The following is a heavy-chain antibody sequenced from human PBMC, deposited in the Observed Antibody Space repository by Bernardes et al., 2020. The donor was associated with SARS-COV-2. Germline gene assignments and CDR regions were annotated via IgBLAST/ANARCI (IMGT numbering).Heavy chain of an antibody. CDR3: AKGGPYKWNYRLS. J-gene: IGHJ4*02. CDR2: LNQSGRP. V-gene: IGHV4-34*01. D-gene: IGHD1-7*01. CDR1: GGSFRGYY. Sequence: SETLSLTCVVYGGSFRGYYWTWIRPSPEKGLEWVGELNQSGRPTYNPSHKGRVTMSIDTSKNQFSLKMTSLTAADTAAYYCAKGGPYKWNYRLSWGQGTLVTVAS.